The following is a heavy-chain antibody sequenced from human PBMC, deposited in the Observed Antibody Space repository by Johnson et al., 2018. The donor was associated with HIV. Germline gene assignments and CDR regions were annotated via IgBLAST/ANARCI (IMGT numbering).Heavy chain of an antibody. V-gene: IGHV3-30*02. J-gene: IGHJ3*02. D-gene: IGHD6-25*01. CDR3: ARDLAAGIPADAVDI. Sequence: QVQLVESGGGVVQPGGSLRLSCAASGFTFSSYGMHWVRQAPAKGLEWVAFIHHDGTNKYYADSLKGRFTISKDNSKNTVSLQMNSLRAEDTAVYYCARDLAAGIPADAVDIWGQGTMVTVSS. CDR1: GFTFSSYG. CDR2: IHHDGTNK.